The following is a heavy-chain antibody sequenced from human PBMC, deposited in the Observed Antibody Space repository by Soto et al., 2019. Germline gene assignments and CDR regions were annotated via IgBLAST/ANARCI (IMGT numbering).Heavy chain of an antibody. D-gene: IGHD2-2*01. J-gene: IGHJ3*02. CDR2: ISGSGGST. CDR1: GFTFSSYA. V-gene: IGHV3-23*01. Sequence: EVQLLESGGGLVQPGGSLRLSCAASGFTFSSYAMSWVRQAPGKGLEWVSAISGSGGSTYYADSVKGRFTISRDNSKNTLYLQMTSLRAEDTAVYYCAKEIDCGSTSCPEEGAFDIWGQGTMVTVSS. CDR3: AKEIDCGSTSCPEEGAFDI.